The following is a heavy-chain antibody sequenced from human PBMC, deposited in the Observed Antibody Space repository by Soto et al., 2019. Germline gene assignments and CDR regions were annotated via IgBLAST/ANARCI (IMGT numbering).Heavy chain of an antibody. D-gene: IGHD3-10*01. CDR1: GFTFGNYW. CDR2: MNSDGSTT. J-gene: IGHJ4*02. CDR3: ATAGVDY. V-gene: IGHV3-74*01. Sequence: PGGSLRLSCAASGFTFGNYWMHWVRQAPGKGLEWVSRMNSDGSTTNYADSVKGRFTVSRDNAKNTLYLQMNSLRAEDTAVYYCATAGVDYWGPGTLVTVSS.